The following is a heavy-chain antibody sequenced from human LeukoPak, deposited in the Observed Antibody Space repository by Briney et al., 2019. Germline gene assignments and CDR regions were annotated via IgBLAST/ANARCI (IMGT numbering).Heavy chain of an antibody. V-gene: IGHV3-48*03. J-gene: IGHJ4*02. CDR1: GFTFSSHE. CDR3: ARDYRFDY. Sequence: GGSLRLSCAASGFTFSSHEMNWVRQAPGKGLEWISYISNGGRTIFYADSVKGRFTISRDNAKSSLFLQMNSLRAEDTAVYYCARDYRFDYWGRGTLVTVSS. D-gene: IGHD1-26*01. CDR2: ISNGGRTI.